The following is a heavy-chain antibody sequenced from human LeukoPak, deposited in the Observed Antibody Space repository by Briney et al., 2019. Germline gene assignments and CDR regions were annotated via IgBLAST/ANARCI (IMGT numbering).Heavy chain of an antibody. CDR3: ATSDTVSTYNWFDP. Sequence: SETLSLTCTVSGGSISSNTYYWGWIRRPPGKGLEWIGNIHYSGSTYYNQSLKSRVTISVDTSKNQFSLNLSSRTAADTAVYYCATSDTVSTYNWFDPWGQGTLVSVSS. CDR2: IHYSGST. J-gene: IGHJ5*02. V-gene: IGHV4-39*01. D-gene: IGHD5/OR15-5a*01. CDR1: GGSISSNTYY.